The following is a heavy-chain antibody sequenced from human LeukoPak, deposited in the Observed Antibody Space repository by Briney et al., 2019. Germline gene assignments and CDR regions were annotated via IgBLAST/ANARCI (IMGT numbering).Heavy chain of an antibody. V-gene: IGHV4-59*01. J-gene: IGHJ4*02. D-gene: IGHD1-1*01. CDR1: GGSISSYY. CDR3: ARGVGVSGTDFDY. Sequence: PSETLSLTCTVSGGSISSYYWSWIRQPPGKGLEWNGYIYYSGSTNYNPSLKSRVTISVDTSKNQFSLKLSSVTAADTAVYYCARGVGVSGTDFDYWGQGTLVTVSS. CDR2: IYYSGST.